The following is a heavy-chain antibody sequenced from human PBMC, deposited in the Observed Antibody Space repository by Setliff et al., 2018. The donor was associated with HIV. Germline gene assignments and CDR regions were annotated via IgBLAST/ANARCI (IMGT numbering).Heavy chain of an antibody. J-gene: IGHJ3*02. CDR2: IYTSGTT. D-gene: IGHD2-2*01. Sequence: PSETLSLTCTVYGGSISSGGFYWYWIRQPAGKGLEWIGRIYTSGTTNYNPSLKSRVTISMDTSKSQFSLRLTSVTAADTAVYYCAGQDIGAVPALGAFDIWGQGTMVTVSS. CDR1: GGSISSGGFY. CDR3: AGQDIGAVPALGAFDI. V-gene: IGHV4-61*02.